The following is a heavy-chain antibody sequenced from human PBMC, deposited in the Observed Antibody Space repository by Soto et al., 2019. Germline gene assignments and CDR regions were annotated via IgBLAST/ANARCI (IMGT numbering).Heavy chain of an antibody. Sequence: EASVKVSCKASGYTFTSYGISWVRQAPGQGLEWMGWISAYNGNTNYAQKLQGRVTMTTDTSTSTAYMELRSLRSDDTAVYYCARDNEEQQLARGRDYYYYYYYYMDVWGKGTTVTVSS. J-gene: IGHJ6*03. CDR1: GYTFTSYG. CDR2: ISAYNGNT. V-gene: IGHV1-18*01. CDR3: ARDNEEQQLARGRDYYYYYYYYMDV. D-gene: IGHD6-13*01.